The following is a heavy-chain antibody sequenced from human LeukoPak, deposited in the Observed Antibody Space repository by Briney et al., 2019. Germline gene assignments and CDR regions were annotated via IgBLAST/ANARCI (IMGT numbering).Heavy chain of an antibody. CDR1: PDSISSSSHY. CDR3: ARQPGLAAFDI. V-gene: IGHV4-39*01. J-gene: IGHJ3*02. CDR2: IYYSGRT. Sequence: SETLSLTCSVSPDSISSSSHYWGWIRQPPGRGLEWVGNIYYSGRTYYNPSLQSRVTISVDTSKNQFSLKLDSVTAADTAVFYCARQPGLAAFDIWGQGTLVTVSS.